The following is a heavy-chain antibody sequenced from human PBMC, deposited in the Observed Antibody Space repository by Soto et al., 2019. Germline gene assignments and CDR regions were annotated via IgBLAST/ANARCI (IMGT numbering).Heavy chain of an antibody. CDR1: GFTFSRNT. CDR3: ARDEVWLQDAFDI. Sequence: GGSLRLSCAASGFTFSRNTMHWVRQAPGKGLEWVSYISSSSSTIYYADSVKGRFTISRDNAKNSLYLQMNSLRDEDTAVYYCARDEVWLQDAFDIWRQGTMVTVS. J-gene: IGHJ3*02. D-gene: IGHD5-12*01. CDR2: ISSSSSTI. V-gene: IGHV3-48*02.